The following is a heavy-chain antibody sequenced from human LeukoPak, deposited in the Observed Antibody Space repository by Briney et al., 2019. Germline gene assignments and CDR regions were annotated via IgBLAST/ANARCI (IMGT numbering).Heavy chain of an antibody. J-gene: IGHJ4*02. CDR1: GGSISSSSYY. CDR3: ARGWPGGYFDY. V-gene: IGHV4-39*02. Sequence: SETLSLTCTVSGGSISSSSYYWGWIRQSPGKGLEWIGEINHSGSTNYNPSLKSRVTISVDTSKNHFSLKLTSVTAADTAVYYCARGWPGGYFDYWGQGTLVTVSS. D-gene: IGHD1-26*01. CDR2: INHSGST.